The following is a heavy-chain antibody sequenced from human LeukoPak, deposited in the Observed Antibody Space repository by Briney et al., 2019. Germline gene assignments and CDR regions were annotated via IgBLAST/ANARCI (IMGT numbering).Heavy chain of an antibody. V-gene: IGHV4-39*07. CDR1: GGSLSSSSYY. Sequence: TSETLSLTCTVSGGSLSSSSYYWGLIRQAPGKGLEWIGSFYYSGSTYYNPSLKSRVTISVDTSKNQFSLKLSSVTAADTAVYYCARGSSSYFLHELYYFDHWGQGTLVTVSS. CDR2: FYYSGST. CDR3: ARGSSSYFLHELYYFDH. J-gene: IGHJ4*02. D-gene: IGHD6-13*01.